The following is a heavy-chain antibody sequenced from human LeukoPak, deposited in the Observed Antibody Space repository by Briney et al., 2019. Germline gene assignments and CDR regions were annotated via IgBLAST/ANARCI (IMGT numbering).Heavy chain of an antibody. CDR2: INPNSGGT. D-gene: IGHD2-15*01. Sequence: ASVKVSCKASGYTFTGYYMHWVRQAPGQGLEWMGWINPNSGGTNYAQKFQGRVTMTRDTSISTAYMELSRLRSDDTAVYYCARARQVAAILVFDPWGQGTLVTVSS. J-gene: IGHJ5*02. CDR3: ARARQVAAILVFDP. V-gene: IGHV1-2*02. CDR1: GYTFTGYY.